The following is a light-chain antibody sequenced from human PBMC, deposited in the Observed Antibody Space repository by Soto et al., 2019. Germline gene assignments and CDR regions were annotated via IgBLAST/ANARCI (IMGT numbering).Light chain of an antibody. CDR3: QQYNNWPAIT. Sequence: TVLTQSPGTLSLSPGERATLSCRASQNVTSNLLVWYQQHPGQAPRLLIYGASTRATGIPARFSGSGPGTEFTLTISSLQSEDFTVYYCQQYNNWPAITFGQGTRLEIK. J-gene: IGKJ5*01. CDR1: QNVTSN. V-gene: IGKV3D-15*01. CDR2: GAS.